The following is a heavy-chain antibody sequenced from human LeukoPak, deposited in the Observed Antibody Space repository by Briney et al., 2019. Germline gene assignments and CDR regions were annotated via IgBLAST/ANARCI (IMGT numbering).Heavy chain of an antibody. CDR2: IYHSGST. D-gene: IGHD6-13*01. CDR1: GYSISSGYY. V-gene: IGHV4-38-2*02. CDR3: ARAPEPRGVSSSWYPDAFDI. Sequence: SETLSLTCTVSGYSISSGYYWGWIRQPPGKGLEWIGSIYHSGSTYYNPSLKSRVTISVDTSKNQFSLKLSSVTAADTAVYYCARAPEPRGVSSSWYPDAFDIWGQGTMVTVSS. J-gene: IGHJ3*02.